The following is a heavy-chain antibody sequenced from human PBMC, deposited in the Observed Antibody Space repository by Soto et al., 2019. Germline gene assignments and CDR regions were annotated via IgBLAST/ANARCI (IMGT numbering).Heavy chain of an antibody. V-gene: IGHV1-8*01. CDR2: MNPYTGET. Sequence: VQLVQSGAEVRKPGASVRVSCKASGYTFDAFDIHWVRQATGQGLELMGWMNPYTGETAYTQTFRGRVSMTRDTSVSTAYMELTSLTSEDSAIYFCVRQAGGASTPGDDYWGQGTLVTVSS. CDR3: VRQAGGASTPGDDY. D-gene: IGHD2-15*01. J-gene: IGHJ4*02. CDR1: GYTFDAFD.